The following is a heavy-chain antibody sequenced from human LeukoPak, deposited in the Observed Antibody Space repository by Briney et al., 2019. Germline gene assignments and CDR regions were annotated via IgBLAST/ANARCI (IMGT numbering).Heavy chain of an antibody. CDR3: ARDYTPGGDYYYYMDV. J-gene: IGHJ6*03. CDR2: INTDGSST. V-gene: IGHV3-74*01. D-gene: IGHD2-15*01. CDR1: GFTFSSYW. Sequence: GGSLRLSCAASGFTFSSYWMHWVRQVPGKGLVWVSRINTDGSSTSYADSVKGRFTISRDNAKNTLYLQMNSLRAEDTAVYYCARDYTPGGDYYYYMDVWGKGTTATVSS.